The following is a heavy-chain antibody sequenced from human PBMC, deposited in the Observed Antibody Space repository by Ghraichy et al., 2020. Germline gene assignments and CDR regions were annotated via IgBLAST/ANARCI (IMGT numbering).Heavy chain of an antibody. D-gene: IGHD3-22*01. V-gene: IGHV3-30*18. CDR1: GFTFSSYG. Sequence: GGSLRLSCAASGFTFSSYGMHWVRQAPGKGLEWVAVISYDGSNKYYADSVKGRFTISRDNSKNTLYLQMNSLRAEDTAVYYCAKGSYYDSSGYSPDDAFDIWGQGTMVTVSS. J-gene: IGHJ3*02. CDR3: AKGSYYDSSGYSPDDAFDI. CDR2: ISYDGSNK.